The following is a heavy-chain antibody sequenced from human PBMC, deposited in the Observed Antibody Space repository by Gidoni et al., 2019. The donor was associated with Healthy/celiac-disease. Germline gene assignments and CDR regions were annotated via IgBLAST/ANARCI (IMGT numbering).Heavy chain of an antibody. CDR2: ISGSGGST. V-gene: IGHV3-23*04. J-gene: IGHJ4*02. D-gene: IGHD7-27*01. CDR3: ATPVNWGLSAFDY. Sequence: EVQLVESGGGLVQPGGSLRLSCAASGFSFSSYAMSWVRQAPGKGLEWVSAISGSGGSTYYADSVKGRFTISRDNSKNTLYLQMNSLRAEDTAVYYCATPVNWGLSAFDYWGQGTLVTVSS. CDR1: GFSFSSYA.